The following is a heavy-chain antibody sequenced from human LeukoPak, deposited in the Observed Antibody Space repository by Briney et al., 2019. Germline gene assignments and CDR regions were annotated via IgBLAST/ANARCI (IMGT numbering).Heavy chain of an antibody. CDR1: GFTFSSYG. V-gene: IGHV3-33*01. D-gene: IGHD3-16*02. CDR3: ARDFELSH. Sequence: GGSLRLSCAASGFTFSSYGMHWVRQAPGKGLEWVALIWYDGSSKHYPDSVRGRFTISRDNSKNTLYLQMNSLRAEDTAVYYCARDFELSHWGQGTLVTVSS. CDR2: IWYDGSSK. J-gene: IGHJ4*02.